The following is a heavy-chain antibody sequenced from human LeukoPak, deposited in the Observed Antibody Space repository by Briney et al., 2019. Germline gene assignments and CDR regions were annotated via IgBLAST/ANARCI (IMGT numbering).Heavy chain of an antibody. V-gene: IGHV4-34*01. D-gene: IGHD3-22*01. CDR3: ARDLVTYDSSGYYYLIPDY. J-gene: IGHJ4*02. Sequence: SETLSLTCAVYGGSFSGSYWSWIRQPPGKGLEWIGSINYSGSTYYKPSLKSRVTISVDTSKNQFSLNLSSVTAADTAVYYCARDLVTYDSSGYYYLIPDYWGQGTLVTVSS. CDR1: GGSFSGSY. CDR2: INYSGST.